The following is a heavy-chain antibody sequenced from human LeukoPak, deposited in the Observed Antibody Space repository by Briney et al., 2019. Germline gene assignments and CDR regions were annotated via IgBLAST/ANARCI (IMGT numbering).Heavy chain of an antibody. J-gene: IGHJ4*02. CDR1: GGSLTSSSYY. Sequence: PSETLSLTCTVSGGSLTSSSYYWGWIRQPPGKGLEWIGSVYYSGNTYYNSSLRSRVTISVDTSKNQFSLKLSSVTAADTAVYYCARGRALFDWGRGTLVTVSS. CDR2: VYYSGNT. V-gene: IGHV4-39*07. CDR3: ARGRALFD. D-gene: IGHD2-21*01.